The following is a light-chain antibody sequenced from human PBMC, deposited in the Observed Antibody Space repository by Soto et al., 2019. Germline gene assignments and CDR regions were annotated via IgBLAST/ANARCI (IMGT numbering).Light chain of an antibody. Sequence: DIQMTQSPSTLSASVGDRVTITCRASQSISSWLAWYQQKPGKVPKLLIYTASSLESGVPSRFSGSGSGTEFTLTISSLQPDDFATYYCQQYNSYSGLTFGGGTKVEIK. V-gene: IGKV1-5*03. CDR2: TAS. J-gene: IGKJ4*01. CDR3: QQYNSYSGLT. CDR1: QSISSW.